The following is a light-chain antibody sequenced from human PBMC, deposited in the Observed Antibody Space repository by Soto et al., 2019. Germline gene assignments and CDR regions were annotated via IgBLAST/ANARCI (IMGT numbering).Light chain of an antibody. CDR3: QQYNSYLWT. V-gene: IGKV1-5*03. CDR1: QSISSW. CDR2: KAS. J-gene: IGKJ1*01. Sequence: QMTQSPSTLSASVGDRVTITCRASQSISSWLAWYQQKPGKAPKLLIYKASSLESGVPSRFSGSGSGTEFTLTISSLQPDDFATYYCQQYNSYLWTFGQGTKVDIK.